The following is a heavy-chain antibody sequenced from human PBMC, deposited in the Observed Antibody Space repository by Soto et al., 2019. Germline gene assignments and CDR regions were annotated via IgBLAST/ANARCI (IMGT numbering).Heavy chain of an antibody. V-gene: IGHV3-30-3*01. J-gene: IGHJ6*02. CDR3: ARVSSSWPYYYYYGMDV. Sequence: PGGSLRLSCAASGFTFSSYAMHWVRQAPGKGLEWVAVISYDGSNKYYADSVKGRFTISRDNSKNTLYLQMNSLRAEDTAVYYCARVSSSWPYYYYYGMDVWGQGTTVTVSS. D-gene: IGHD6-13*01. CDR1: GFTFSSYA. CDR2: ISYDGSNK.